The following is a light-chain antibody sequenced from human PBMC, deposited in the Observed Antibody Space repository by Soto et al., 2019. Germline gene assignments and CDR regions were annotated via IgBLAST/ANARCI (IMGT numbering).Light chain of an antibody. V-gene: IGLV2-8*01. CDR2: EVS. CDR3: SSYAGSNKPSYL. CDR1: SSDVGGYNY. Sequence: QSALAQPPSASGSPGQSVTISCTGTSSDVGGYNYVSWYQQHPGKAPKLMIYEVSKRPSGVPDRFSGSKSGNTASLTVSGLQAEDEVVYFCSSYAGSNKPSYLFGTGTKLT. J-gene: IGLJ1*01.